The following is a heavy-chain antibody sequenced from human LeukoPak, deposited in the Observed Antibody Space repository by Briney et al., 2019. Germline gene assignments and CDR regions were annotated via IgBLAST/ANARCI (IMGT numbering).Heavy chain of an antibody. J-gene: IGHJ4*02. CDR3: ARHPRGWVS. Sequence: SETLSLTCTVSGGSISSYYWSWIRQPPGKGLEWIGYIHYSGSTNYKASLKSRVTISVDTSKNQFSLKLSSVTAADTAVYYCARHPRGWVSWGQGTLVTVSS. D-gene: IGHD1-26*01. V-gene: IGHV4-59*08. CDR1: GGSISSYY. CDR2: IHYSGST.